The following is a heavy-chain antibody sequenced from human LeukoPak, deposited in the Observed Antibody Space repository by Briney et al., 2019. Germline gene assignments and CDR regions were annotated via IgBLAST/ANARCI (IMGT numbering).Heavy chain of an antibody. CDR3: ARTGKLSSSWSK. D-gene: IGHD6-13*01. CDR2: IYHSGST. V-gene: IGHV4-30-2*01. J-gene: IGHJ4*02. CDR1: GGSISSGGYS. Sequence: SETLSLTCAVSGGSISSGGYSWSWIRQPPGKGLEWIGYIYHSGSTYYNPSLKSRVTISVDRSKNQFSLKLSSVTAADTAIYYCARTGKLSSSWSKWGQGTLVTVSS.